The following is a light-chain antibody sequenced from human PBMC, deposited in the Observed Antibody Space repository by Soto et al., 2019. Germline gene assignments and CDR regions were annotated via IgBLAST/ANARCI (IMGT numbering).Light chain of an antibody. CDR3: ATWHDSFYV. Sequence: QSVLTQPPSASGSPVQTVTVSCSGIPSDIGTNAVNWFQHVPGTAPRLLIYTNNQRPSGVPDRFSGSKSGTSASLDISGLQSEDEATYYCATWHDSFYVFGTGTKVTV. V-gene: IGLV1-44*01. CDR2: TNN. J-gene: IGLJ1*01. CDR1: PSDIGTNA.